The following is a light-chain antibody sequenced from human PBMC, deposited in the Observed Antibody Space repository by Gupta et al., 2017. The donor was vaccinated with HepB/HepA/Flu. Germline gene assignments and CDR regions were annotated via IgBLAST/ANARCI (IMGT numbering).Light chain of an antibody. V-gene: IGLV2-14*03. CDR1: SSDVGGYNY. J-gene: IGLJ3*02. CDR2: DVS. CDR3: SSYTSSSWV. Sequence: QSALTQPASVSGSPGQSITISCTGTSSDVGGYNYVSWYQQHPGKAPKLMIYDVSNRPSGVSNRFSGSTSGNTASLTISGLQAEDEADYYCSSYTSSSWVFGGGTKLTAL.